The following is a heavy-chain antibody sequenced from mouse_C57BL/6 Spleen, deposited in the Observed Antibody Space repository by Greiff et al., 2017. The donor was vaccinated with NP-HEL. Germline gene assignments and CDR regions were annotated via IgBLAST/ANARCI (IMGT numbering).Heavy chain of an antibody. CDR2: IDPSDSYT. Sequence: QVQLQQPGAELVMPGASVKLSCKASGYTFTSYWMHWVKQRPGQGLEWIGEIDPSDSYTNYNQQFKGKSTLTVDKSSSTAYMQLSSLTSEDSAVYYCARRGYYDYDEGYAMDYWGQGTSVTVSS. V-gene: IGHV1-69*01. CDR3: ARRGYYDYDEGYAMDY. CDR1: GYTFTSYW. D-gene: IGHD2-4*01. J-gene: IGHJ4*01.